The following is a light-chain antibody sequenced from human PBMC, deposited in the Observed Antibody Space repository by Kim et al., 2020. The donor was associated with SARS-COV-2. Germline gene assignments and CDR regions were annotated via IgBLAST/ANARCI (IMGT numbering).Light chain of an antibody. Sequence: DIVMTQTPLSLSVTPGQPASISCRSSQTLLHSDGRTYLYWYLQRPGQSPHLLINEVSRRVSGVPDRFSGSRSGTDFTLKISRVEAEDVGIYYCMQGKHLPLTFGVGTKVDFK. J-gene: IGKJ4*02. V-gene: IGKV2-29*02. CDR2: EVS. CDR3: MQGKHLPLT. CDR1: QTLLHSDGRTY.